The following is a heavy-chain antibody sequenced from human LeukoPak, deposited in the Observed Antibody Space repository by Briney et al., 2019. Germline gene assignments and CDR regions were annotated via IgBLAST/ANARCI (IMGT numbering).Heavy chain of an antibody. J-gene: IGHJ4*02. CDR3: ASKPIFYDSGSYWYYFDY. CDR2: IYYSGRS. CDR1: GGSISSSSYY. Sequence: PSETLSLTCTVSGGSISSSSYYWGWIRQPPGKGLEWIASIYYSGRSYYNPSLTSRVTISVDTSRNQFSLKLSSVTAADTAVYYCASKPIFYDSGSYWYYFDYWGQGTLVTVSS. V-gene: IGHV4-39*01. D-gene: IGHD3-10*01.